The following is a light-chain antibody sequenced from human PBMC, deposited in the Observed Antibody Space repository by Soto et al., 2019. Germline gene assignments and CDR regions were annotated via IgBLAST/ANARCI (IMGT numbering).Light chain of an antibody. CDR3: QQYNNWPRT. V-gene: IGKV3-15*01. Sequence: ILLTQSPATLSLSPGARATPSCRASQSVSSDLAWYHQKPGQAPRLLIYGASNRATGIPARFSGSGSGTEFTLTINSLQSEDFAVYYCQQYNNWPRTFGQGTKVDIK. CDR2: GAS. J-gene: IGKJ1*01. CDR1: QSVSSD.